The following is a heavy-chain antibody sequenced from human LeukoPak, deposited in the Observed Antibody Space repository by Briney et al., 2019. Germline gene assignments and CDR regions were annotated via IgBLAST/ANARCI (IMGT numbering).Heavy chain of an antibody. CDR3: ARVVTMVRGVPYGMDV. D-gene: IGHD3-10*01. CDR2: ISYDGSNK. Sequence: PGGSLRLSCAASGFTFSSYAMHWVRQAPGKGLEWVAVISYDGSNKYYADSVKGRFTISRDNSKNTLYLQMNSLRAEDTAVYYCARVVTMVRGVPYGMDVWGQGTTVTVSS. V-gene: IGHV3-30*04. CDR1: GFTFSSYA. J-gene: IGHJ6*02.